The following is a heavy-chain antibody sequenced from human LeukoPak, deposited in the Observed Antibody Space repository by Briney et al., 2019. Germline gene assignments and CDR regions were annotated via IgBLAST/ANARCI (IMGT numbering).Heavy chain of an antibody. D-gene: IGHD1-1*01. CDR3: AKLGTPEY. J-gene: IGHJ4*02. V-gene: IGHV3-23*01. CDR1: GFTFSTYS. CDR2: IYPSGDST. Sequence: GGSLRLSCAASGFTFSTYSMTWVRQGPGKGLEWVSSIYPSGDSTFYADSVKGRFTISRDNSKNTLYLQMNSLRAEDTAVYYCAKLGTPEYWGQGTLVTVSS.